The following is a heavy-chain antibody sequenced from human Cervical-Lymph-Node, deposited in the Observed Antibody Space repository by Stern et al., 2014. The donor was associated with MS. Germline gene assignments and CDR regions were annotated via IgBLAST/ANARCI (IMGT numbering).Heavy chain of an antibody. D-gene: IGHD2/OR15-2a*01. Sequence: QVQLRESGPGLVKPSETLSLTCTVSGDSIISHYWNWIRQPPGKGLEWIGYVYYTGSTNYNPTLKSRVTISVDTSKKHFSLKLSSVTAADMAIYYCARGYINYFQFDHWGQGALVTVSS. V-gene: IGHV4-59*11. J-gene: IGHJ4*02. CDR1: GDSIISHY. CDR2: VYYTGST. CDR3: ARGYINYFQFDH.